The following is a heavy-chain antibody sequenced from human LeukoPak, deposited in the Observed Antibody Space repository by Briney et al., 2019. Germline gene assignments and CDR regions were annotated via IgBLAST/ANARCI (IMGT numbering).Heavy chain of an antibody. D-gene: IGHD2-2*01. V-gene: IGHV1-3*01. CDR2: INAGNGNT. CDR3: ARGSGYCSSTSCGQYNWFDP. Sequence: GASVNVSCKASGYTLTSYAMHWVRQAPGQRLEWMGWINAGNGNTKYSQKFQGRVTITRDTSASTAYMELSSLRSEDTAVYYCARGSGYCSSTSCGQYNWFDPWGQGTLVTVSS. CDR1: GYTLTSYA. J-gene: IGHJ5*02.